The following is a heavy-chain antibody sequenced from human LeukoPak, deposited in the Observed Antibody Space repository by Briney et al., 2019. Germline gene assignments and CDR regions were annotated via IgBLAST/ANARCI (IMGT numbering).Heavy chain of an antibody. Sequence: PGGSLRLSCAASGFTFSSYSMNWVRQAPGKGLEWVSSISSSSSYIYYADSVKGRFTISRDNAKNSLYLQMNRLRAEDTAVYYCARGIMITFGGVIGSDYWGQGTLVTVSS. V-gene: IGHV3-21*01. CDR3: ARGIMITFGGVIGSDY. CDR2: ISSSSSYI. J-gene: IGHJ4*02. CDR1: GFTFSSYS. D-gene: IGHD3-16*02.